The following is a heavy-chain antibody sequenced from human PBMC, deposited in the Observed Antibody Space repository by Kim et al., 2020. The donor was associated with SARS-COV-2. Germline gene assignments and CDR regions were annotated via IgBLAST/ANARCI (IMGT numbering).Heavy chain of an antibody. Sequence: ASVKVSCKASGYTFTGYYMHWVRQAPGQGLEWMGWINPNSGGTNYAQKFQGWVTMTRDTSISTAYMELSRLRSDDTAVYYCARDGRARDDSSPYYYYGMDVWGQGTTVTVSS. J-gene: IGHJ6*02. V-gene: IGHV1-2*04. D-gene: IGHD6-13*01. CDR1: GYTFTGYY. CDR3: ARDGRARDDSSPYYYYGMDV. CDR2: INPNSGGT.